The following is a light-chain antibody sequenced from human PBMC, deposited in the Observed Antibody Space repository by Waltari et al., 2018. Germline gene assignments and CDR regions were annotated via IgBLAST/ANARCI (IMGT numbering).Light chain of an antibody. V-gene: IGKV1-39*01. CDR3: QQSYNAPRT. Sequence: DTQMTQAPSFLSASVGDRVTITCRASQTIFTYINWYQQRPGKAPKLPIYAASYLQSGVPSRFSGGGSGTHFTLTISSLQPEDFATYFCQQSYNAPRTFGQGTKVEI. CDR1: QTIFTY. J-gene: IGKJ1*01. CDR2: AAS.